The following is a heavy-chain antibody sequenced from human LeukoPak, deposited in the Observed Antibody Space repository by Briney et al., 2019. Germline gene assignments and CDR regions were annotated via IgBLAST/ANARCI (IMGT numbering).Heavy chain of an antibody. CDR3: ATLVDGSGSYYYFDAFDI. CDR2: FDPEDGET. CDR1: GYTLTELS. D-gene: IGHD3-10*01. V-gene: IGHV1-24*01. J-gene: IGHJ3*02. Sequence: GASVKVSCKVSGYTLTELSMHWVRQAPGKGLEWMGGFDPEDGETIHAQKFQGRVTMTEDTSTDTAYMELSSLRSEDTAVYYCATLVDGSGSYYYFDAFDIWGQGTMVTVSS.